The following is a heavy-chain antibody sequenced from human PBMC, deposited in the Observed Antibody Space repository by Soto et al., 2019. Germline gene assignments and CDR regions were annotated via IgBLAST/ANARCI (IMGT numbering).Heavy chain of an antibody. V-gene: IGHV3-23*01. J-gene: IGHJ4*02. CDR3: AKKVTVSAVDPADY. CDR2: ISASGDAT. D-gene: IGHD3-3*01. Sequence: QSGGSLRLSCAASGFTFSAFGMSWVRQAPGKGLEWVSVISASGDATYYSASVKGRFTLSRDNSKNALYLQMSSLTVADTAVYYCAKKVTVSAVDPADYWGQGTQVTVSS. CDR1: GFTFSAFG.